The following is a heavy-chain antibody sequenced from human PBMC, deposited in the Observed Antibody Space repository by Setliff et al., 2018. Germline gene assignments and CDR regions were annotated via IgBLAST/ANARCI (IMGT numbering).Heavy chain of an antibody. CDR1: GGSISSYY. D-gene: IGHD2-15*01. CDR2: IYTSGST. V-gene: IGHV4-4*07. J-gene: IGHJ3*02. CDR3: AKDHQIQDIVMVVTGPGGAFDI. Sequence: KTSETLSLTCTVSGGSISSYYWSWIRQPAGKGLEWIGRIYTSGSTNCNPSLKSRVTMSVDTSKNQFSLKLSSVTAADTAVYYCAKDHQIQDIVMVVTGPGGAFDIWGQGTMVTVSS.